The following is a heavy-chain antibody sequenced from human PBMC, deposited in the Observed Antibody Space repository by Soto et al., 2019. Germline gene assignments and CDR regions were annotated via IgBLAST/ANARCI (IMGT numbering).Heavy chain of an antibody. CDR2: ISSSGSTI. Sequence: GGSLRLSCAASGFTFSSYEMNWVRQAPGKGLEWVSYISSSGSTIYYADSVKGRFTISRDNAKNSLYLQMNSLRAEDTAVYYCASSLRYFDWLFDYWGQGTMVTVSS. CDR3: ASSLRYFDWLFDY. D-gene: IGHD3-9*01. V-gene: IGHV3-48*03. J-gene: IGHJ4*02. CDR1: GFTFSSYE.